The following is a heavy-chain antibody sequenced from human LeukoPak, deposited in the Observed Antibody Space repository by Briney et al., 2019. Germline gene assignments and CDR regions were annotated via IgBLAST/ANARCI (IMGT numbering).Heavy chain of an antibody. V-gene: IGHV5-51*01. J-gene: IGHJ4*02. CDR1: EHRFTSSW. D-gene: IGHD5-18*01. CDR2: IYPGDSDT. Sequence: GESLKISCKGSEHRFTSSWIGWVRQMPGKGLEWMGIIYPGDSDTRYSPSFQGQVTISADKSISTAYLQWSSLKASDTAMYYCARVDTAMVTALGYFDYWGQGTLVTVSS. CDR3: ARVDTAMVTALGYFDY.